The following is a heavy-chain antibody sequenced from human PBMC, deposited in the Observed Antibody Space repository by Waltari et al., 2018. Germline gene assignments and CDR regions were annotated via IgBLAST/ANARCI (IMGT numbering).Heavy chain of an antibody. V-gene: IGHV4-59*01. J-gene: IGHJ6*03. CDR1: GGSISGYY. CDR3: ARGGWELLYYYYYMDV. CDR2: IYYSGTT. Sequence: QVQLQESGPGLVKPSETLSLTCTVSGGSISGYYWSWIRQPPGKGLEWIGYIYYSGTTNYNPSLKSRVTISVDTSKTQFSLKLSSVTAADTAVYDCARGGWELLYYYYYMDVWGKGTTVTVSS. D-gene: IGHD1-26*01.